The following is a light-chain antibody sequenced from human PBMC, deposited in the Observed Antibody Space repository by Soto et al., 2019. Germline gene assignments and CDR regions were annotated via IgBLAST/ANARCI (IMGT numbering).Light chain of an antibody. V-gene: IGLV2-14*01. CDR2: EVS. CDR1: SSDVGGYNY. Sequence: QSVLAQPASVSGSPGQSITISCTGTSSDVGGYNYVSWYQHHPGKAPKLMVYEVSNRPAGVSNRFSGSKCGNTASLTISGLQAEDEADYYCSSYTGSNALEIGGGTKVTVL. J-gene: IGLJ2*01. CDR3: SSYTGSNALE.